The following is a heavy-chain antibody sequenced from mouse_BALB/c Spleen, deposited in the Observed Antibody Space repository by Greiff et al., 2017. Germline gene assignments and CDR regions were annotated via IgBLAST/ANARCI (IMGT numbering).Heavy chain of an antibody. J-gene: IGHJ1*01. CDR1: GYTFSSYW. Sequence: QVQLQQSGAELMKPGASVKISCKATGYTFSSYWIEWVKQRPGHGLEWIGEILPGSGSTNYNEKFKGKATFTADTSSNTAYMQLSSLTSEDSAVYYCARERGTTVLSHWYFDVWGAGTTVTVSS. D-gene: IGHD1-1*01. CDR2: ILPGSGST. CDR3: ARERGTTVLSHWYFDV. V-gene: IGHV1-9*01.